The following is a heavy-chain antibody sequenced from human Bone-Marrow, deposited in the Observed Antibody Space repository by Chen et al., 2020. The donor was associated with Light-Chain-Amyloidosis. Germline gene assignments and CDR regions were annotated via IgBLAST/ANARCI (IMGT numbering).Heavy chain of an antibody. CDR3: GRDNIGGVDF. J-gene: IGHJ4*02. Sequence: QVQLQESGPGLVKPSETLSLTCTVSGGSMDYYYWNWIRQPPGKGLEWIGYSYNSGTTNYNPSLRSRVTMSVDMSKNLFSLKLSSGTAADTAGYYCGRDNIGGVDFWGQGTPVTVSS. V-gene: IGHV4-59*01. D-gene: IGHD3-16*01. CDR2: SYNSGTT. CDR1: GGSMDYYY.